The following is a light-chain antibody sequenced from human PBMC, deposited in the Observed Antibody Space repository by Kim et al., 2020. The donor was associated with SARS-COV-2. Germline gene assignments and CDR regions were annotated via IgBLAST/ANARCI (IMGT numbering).Light chain of an antibody. CDR1: SSDVGGYNY. V-gene: IGLV2-14*03. CDR3: SSYTSSSTLDV. J-gene: IGLJ2*01. CDR2: DVS. Sequence: QSALTQPASVSGSPGQSITISCTGTSSDVGGYNYVSWYQQHPGKAPKLMIYDVSNRPSGVSNRFSGSKSGNTASLTISGLQAEDVADYYCSSYTSSSTLDVFGGGTQLTVL.